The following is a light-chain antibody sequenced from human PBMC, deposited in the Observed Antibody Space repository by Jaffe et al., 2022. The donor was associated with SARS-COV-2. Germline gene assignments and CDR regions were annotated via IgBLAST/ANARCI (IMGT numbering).Light chain of an antibody. CDR3: ATWDDSLNGYV. J-gene: IGLJ1*01. V-gene: IGLV1-44*01. CDR2: NNN. CDR1: RSNIGNNP. Sequence: QSVVTQPPSASGTPGQRVTISCSGGRSNIGNNPVNWYQQLPGTAPKLLIYNNNQWPSGVPDRFAGSKSGTSASLAISGLQSEDEADYYCATWDDSLNGYVFGTGTKVTVL.